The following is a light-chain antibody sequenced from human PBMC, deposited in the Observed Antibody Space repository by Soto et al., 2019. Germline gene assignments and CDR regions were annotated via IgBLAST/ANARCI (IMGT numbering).Light chain of an antibody. J-gene: IGKJ1*01. V-gene: IGKV1-5*03. CDR3: QKYNSYSPK. CDR1: HSISTW. Sequence: DIQMTQSPSTLSASVVDRLTVTCRASHSISTWLAWYQQEPGKAPKLLIHKASSLQSGVPSRFSGSGSGTDFTLTISSLHPDDFATYYCQKYNSYSPKFGQGTKVDIK. CDR2: KAS.